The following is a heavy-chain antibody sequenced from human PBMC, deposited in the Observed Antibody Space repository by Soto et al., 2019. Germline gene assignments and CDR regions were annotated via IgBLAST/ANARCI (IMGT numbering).Heavy chain of an antibody. CDR2: VYYRGSI. CDR3: AREKFTPKWFDS. J-gene: IGHJ5*01. Sequence: QVQLPESGPGLVKPSETLSLTGTVSGGAISSADYYWSWIRQPPGKGLELIGSVYYRGSIYYHPSFDSRIRISVYTSKNQFSLKLSSVTAADTAMYFCAREKFTPKWFDSWGQGILVTVSS. V-gene: IGHV4-30-4*01. CDR1: GGAISSADYY.